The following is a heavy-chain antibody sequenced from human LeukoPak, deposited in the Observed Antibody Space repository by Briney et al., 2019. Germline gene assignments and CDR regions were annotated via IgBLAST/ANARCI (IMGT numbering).Heavy chain of an antibody. CDR3: ARDATRGGDNDY. CDR2: INEDGSYK. CDR1: GFTFTSYW. D-gene: IGHD2-21*02. V-gene: IGHV3-7*01. J-gene: IGHJ4*02. Sequence: GGSLRLSCAVSGFTFTSYWMSWVRQAPGKGLEWVANINEDGSYKFHADSVKGRLTISRDNSKNSLYLQMSSLRADDTAVYYCARDATRGGDNDYWGQGTRVIVSS.